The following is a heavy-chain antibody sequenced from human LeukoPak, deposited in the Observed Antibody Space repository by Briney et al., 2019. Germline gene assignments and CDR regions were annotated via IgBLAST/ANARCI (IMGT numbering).Heavy chain of an antibody. CDR3: AKYWVDTVLVPFDY. D-gene: IGHD5-18*01. CDR1: GFSFSTHW. Sequence: GGSLRLSCVASGFSFSTHWMHWVRQAPGKGLEWVATINLGGTNKYYVDAVKGRFSISRDDATSSLHLQMNSLRVEDTAVYYCAKYWVDTVLVPFDYWGQGTLVTVSS. CDR2: INLGGTNK. J-gene: IGHJ4*02. V-gene: IGHV3-7*03.